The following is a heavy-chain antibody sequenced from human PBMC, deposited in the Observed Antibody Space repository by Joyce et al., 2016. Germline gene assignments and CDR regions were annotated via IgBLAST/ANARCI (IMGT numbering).Heavy chain of an antibody. CDR2: FGTAGDP. CDR1: GFTFSAYE. Sequence: EVQLVEARGALVQPGGSLRLSCAASGFTFSAYEIHWVRQTTGKGLEWVSAFGTAGDPYYAGSVKGLFTISRENAKSSLFLQMNSLRAEDTAVYYGARERGGGMSAFDIWGQGTMVTVSS. J-gene: IGHJ3*02. CDR3: ARERGGGMSAFDI. V-gene: IGHV3-13*05. D-gene: IGHD3-16*01.